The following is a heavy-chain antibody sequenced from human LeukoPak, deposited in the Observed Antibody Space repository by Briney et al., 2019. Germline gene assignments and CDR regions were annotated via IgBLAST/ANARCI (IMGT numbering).Heavy chain of an antibody. J-gene: IGHJ1*01. CDR3: AKGVPVAGTYFQH. Sequence: PGGSLRPSCAASGFTFSSYGMHWVRQAPGKGLEWVAVIWHDGSNTYYADSVKGRFTISRDNSKNALYLQMISLRAEDTAVYYCAKGVPVAGTYFQHRGQGTLVTVSS. CDR1: GFTFSSYG. CDR2: IWHDGSNT. V-gene: IGHV3-33*06. D-gene: IGHD6-19*01.